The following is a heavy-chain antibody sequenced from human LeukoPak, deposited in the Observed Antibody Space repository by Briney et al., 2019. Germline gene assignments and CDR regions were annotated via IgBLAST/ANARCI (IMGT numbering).Heavy chain of an antibody. CDR3: ARVWDFGVAQHTGDY. CDR2: ISPFNGNT. D-gene: IGHD3-3*01. V-gene: IGHV1-18*01. CDR1: GYTFKGHV. Sequence: GASVKVSCKASGYTFKGHVISWVRQAPGQGLEWMAWISPFNGNTQSGPNFQGRVTLTADTSTNTAYMELSRLRSDDTAVYYCARVWDFGVAQHTGDYWGQGTLVTVSS. J-gene: IGHJ4*02.